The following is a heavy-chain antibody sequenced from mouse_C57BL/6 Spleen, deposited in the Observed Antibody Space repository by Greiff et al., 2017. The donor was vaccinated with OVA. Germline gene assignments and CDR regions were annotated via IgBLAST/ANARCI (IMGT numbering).Heavy chain of an antibody. CDR2: ISNGGGST. D-gene: IGHD3-2*02. V-gene: IGHV5-12*01. Sequence: EVKLVESGGGLVQPGGSLKLSCAASGFTFSDYYMYWVRQTPEKRLEWVAYISNGGGSTYYPDTVKGRFTISRDNAKNTLYLQMSRLTSEDTAMYYCARRDSSGYSYYYAMDYWGQGTSVTVSS. J-gene: IGHJ4*01. CDR1: GFTFSDYY. CDR3: ARRDSSGYSYYYAMDY.